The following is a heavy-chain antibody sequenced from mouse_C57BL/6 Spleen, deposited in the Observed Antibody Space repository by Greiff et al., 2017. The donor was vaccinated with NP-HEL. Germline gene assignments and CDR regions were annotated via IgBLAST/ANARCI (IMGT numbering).Heavy chain of an antibody. D-gene: IGHD1-1*01. Sequence: EVQRVESGAELVKPGASVKLSCTASGFNIKDYYMHWVKQRTEQGLEWIGRIDPEDGETKYAPKFQGQATITADTSSNTAYLQLSSLTSEDTAVYYCARSDYGSFYAMDYWGQGTSVTVSS. CDR1: GFNIKDYY. J-gene: IGHJ4*01. V-gene: IGHV14-2*01. CDR2: IDPEDGET. CDR3: ARSDYGSFYAMDY.